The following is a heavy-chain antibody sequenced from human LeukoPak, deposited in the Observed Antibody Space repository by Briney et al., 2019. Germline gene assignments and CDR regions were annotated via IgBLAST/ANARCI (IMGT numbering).Heavy chain of an antibody. J-gene: IGHJ6*03. Sequence: GASVKVSCKASGYTFTSYGISWVRQAPGQGLEWMGWISAYNGNTNYAQKLQGRVTMTTDTSTSTAYMELRSLRSDDTAVYYCARDRGLWFGELYSYYYYMDVWGKGTTVTISS. V-gene: IGHV1-18*01. CDR1: GYTFTSYG. CDR3: ARDRGLWFGELYSYYYYMDV. D-gene: IGHD3-10*01. CDR2: ISAYNGNT.